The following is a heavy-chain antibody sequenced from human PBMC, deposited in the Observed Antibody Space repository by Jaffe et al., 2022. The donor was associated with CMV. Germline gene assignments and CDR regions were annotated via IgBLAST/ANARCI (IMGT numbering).Heavy chain of an antibody. CDR3: ARDEVVRNWNSNGDYWYFDL. Sequence: QVQLVQSGAEVKKPGASVKVSCKASGYTFTSYDINWVRQATGQGLEWMGWMNPNSGNTGYAQKFQGRVTMTRNTSISTAYMELSSLRSEDTAVYYCARDEVVRNWNSNGDYWYFDLWGRGTLVTVSS. CDR2: MNPNSGNT. D-gene: IGHD1-7*01. V-gene: IGHV1-8*01. J-gene: IGHJ2*01. CDR1: GYTFTSYD.